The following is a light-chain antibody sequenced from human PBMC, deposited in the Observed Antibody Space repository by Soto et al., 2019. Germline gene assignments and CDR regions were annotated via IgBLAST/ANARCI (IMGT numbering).Light chain of an antibody. CDR3: QQYGSSPPIT. CDR1: QSVSSSY. CDR2: GAS. V-gene: IGKV3-20*01. J-gene: IGKJ5*01. Sequence: EIELTQSPGTLSLSPGERATLSCRASQSVSSSYLAWYQHKPGQAPRLLIYGASCRATGIPDRFSGSGSGRDFTLTISRLEPEDFAVYYCQQYGSSPPITFGQGTRLEIK.